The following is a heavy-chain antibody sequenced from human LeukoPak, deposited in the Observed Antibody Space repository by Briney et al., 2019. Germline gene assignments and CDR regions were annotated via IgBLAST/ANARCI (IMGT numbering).Heavy chain of an antibody. D-gene: IGHD2-2*01. CDR2: ISAYNGNT. V-gene: IGHV1-18*01. CDR1: GYTFTSYG. Sequence: ASVKVSCKASGYTFTSYGISWVRQAPGQGLEWMGWISAYNGNTSYAQKLQGRVTMTTDTSTSTAYMELRSLRSDDTAVYYCAREDIVVVPAATPYYFDYWGQGTLVTVSS. CDR3: AREDIVVVPAATPYYFDY. J-gene: IGHJ4*02.